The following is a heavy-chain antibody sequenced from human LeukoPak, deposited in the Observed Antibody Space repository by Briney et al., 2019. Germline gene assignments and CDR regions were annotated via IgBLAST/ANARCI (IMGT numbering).Heavy chain of an antibody. CDR2: ISYDGSNK. CDR1: GFTFSSYA. Sequence: GGSLRLSCAASGFTFSSYAMHWVRQAPGKGLEWVAVISYDGSNKYYADPVKGRFTISRDNSKNTLYLQMNSLRAEDTAVYYCARSMVAAASPSGYAFDIWGQGTMVTVSS. J-gene: IGHJ3*02. V-gene: IGHV3-30-3*01. CDR3: ARSMVAAASPSGYAFDI. D-gene: IGHD6-13*01.